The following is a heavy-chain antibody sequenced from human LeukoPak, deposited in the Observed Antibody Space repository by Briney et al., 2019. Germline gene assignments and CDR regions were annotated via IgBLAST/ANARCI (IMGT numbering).Heavy chain of an antibody. CDR1: GFTFSSYA. CDR3: AKDLRGGCSSTSCYPPGY. Sequence: GGSLRLSCAASGFTFSSYAMSWVRQAPGKGLEWVSVITGNGVSTLYADSVRGRFTISRDNSKNTLYLQMNSLRAEDTAVYFCAKDLRGGCSSTSCYPPGYWGQGTLVTVSS. J-gene: IGHJ4*02. D-gene: IGHD2-2*01. CDR2: ITGNGVST. V-gene: IGHV3-23*01.